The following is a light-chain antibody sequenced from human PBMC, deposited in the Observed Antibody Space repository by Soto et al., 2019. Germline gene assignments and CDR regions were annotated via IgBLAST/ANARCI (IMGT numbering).Light chain of an antibody. CDR3: QTWGSGIHYV. J-gene: IGLJ1*01. Sequence: QAVVTQSPSASASLGASVKLTCTLSSGHSSYAIGWHQQQPEKGPRYLMKLNSDGSHSKGGGIPDRFSGSSSGAERYLTISSLQSEDEADYYCQTWGSGIHYVFGTGTKLTVL. CDR2: LNSDGSH. V-gene: IGLV4-69*01. CDR1: SGHSSYA.